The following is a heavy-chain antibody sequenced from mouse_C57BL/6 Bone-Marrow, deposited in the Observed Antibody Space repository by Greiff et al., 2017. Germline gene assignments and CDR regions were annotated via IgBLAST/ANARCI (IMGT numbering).Heavy chain of an antibody. V-gene: IGHV14-4*01. J-gene: IGHJ2*01. CDR2: IDPENGDT. Sequence: DVHLVESGAELVRPGASVKLSCTASGFNIKDDYMHWVKQRPEQGLEWIGWIDPENGDTEYASKFQGKATITADTSSNTAYLQLSSLTSEDTAVYYCTLITTVVADDWGQGTTLTVSS. CDR1: GFNIKDDY. D-gene: IGHD1-1*01. CDR3: TLITTVVADD.